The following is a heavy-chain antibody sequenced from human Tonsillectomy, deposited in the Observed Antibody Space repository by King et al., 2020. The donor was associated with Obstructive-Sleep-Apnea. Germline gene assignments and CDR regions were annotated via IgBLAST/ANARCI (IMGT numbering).Heavy chain of an antibody. J-gene: IGHJ5*02. CDR1: GGSISSGGYS. CDR3: AREEYCSGGSCHSNNWFDP. D-gene: IGHD2-15*01. Sequence: QLQESGPGLVKPSQTLSLTCAVSGGSISSGGYSWSWIRQPPGKGLEWIGYIYYSGSTYYNPSLRSRVIISVDTSKNQFSLKLTSVTAADTAVYYCAREEYCSGGSCHSNNWFDPWGQGTLVTVSS. CDR2: IYYSGST. V-gene: IGHV4-30-4*07.